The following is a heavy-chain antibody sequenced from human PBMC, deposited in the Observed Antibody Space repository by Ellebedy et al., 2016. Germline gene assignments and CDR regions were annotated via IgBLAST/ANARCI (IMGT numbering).Heavy chain of an antibody. CDR2: ISGSGGST. CDR3: ANVFHVNDHRGFDY. D-gene: IGHD1-1*01. V-gene: IGHV3-23*01. CDR1: GFTFSSYA. J-gene: IGHJ4*02. Sequence: GESLKISXAASGFTFSSYAMSWVRQAPGKGLEWVSTISGSGGSTYYADSVKGRFTISRDKSKNTLYLQINSLRAEDTAVYYCANVFHVNDHRGFDYWGQGTLVTVSS.